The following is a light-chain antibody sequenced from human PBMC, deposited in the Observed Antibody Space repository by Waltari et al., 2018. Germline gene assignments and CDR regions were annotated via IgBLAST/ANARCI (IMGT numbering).Light chain of an antibody. Sequence: QSTLTPPASVSVSPGQSITISCTGPSSDVGGPNYVPWYQQHPGKAPKLVIYDVSSRPSGVSNRFSGSKSGNTASLTIYGLQAEDEADYYCSSYTSSSTRVFGTGTRVTVL. CDR1: SSDVGGPNY. V-gene: IGLV2-14*03. CDR3: SSYTSSSTRV. CDR2: DVS. J-gene: IGLJ1*01.